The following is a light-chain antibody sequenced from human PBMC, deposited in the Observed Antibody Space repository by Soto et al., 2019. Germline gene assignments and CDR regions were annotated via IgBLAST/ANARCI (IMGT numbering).Light chain of an antibody. CDR1: SSNIGRNY. CDR3: AAWDDGLSGPV. J-gene: IGLJ2*01. Sequence: QSALTQPPSASGTPGQRVTISCSGSSSNIGRNYVYWYQQLPGTAPKLLIYRNNQRPSGVPDRFSGSKSGTSASLAISGLRSEDEADYYCAAWDDGLSGPVFGGGTKLTVL. V-gene: IGLV1-47*01. CDR2: RNN.